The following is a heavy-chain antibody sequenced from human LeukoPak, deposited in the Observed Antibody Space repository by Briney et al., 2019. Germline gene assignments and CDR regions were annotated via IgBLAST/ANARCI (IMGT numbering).Heavy chain of an antibody. D-gene: IGHD3-22*01. V-gene: IGHV1-46*01. CDR3: AKSRTTSSASSDY. J-gene: IGHJ4*02. Sequence: ASVKVSCKASGYTFTSYYIHWVRQAPGQGLEWMGIMNPSGGSTSYAQKFRSRVIMTGDTSTTTVYMEMSNLSSEDTAMYYCAKSRTTSSASSDYWGQGTLVTVSS. CDR2: MNPSGGST. CDR1: GYTFTSYY.